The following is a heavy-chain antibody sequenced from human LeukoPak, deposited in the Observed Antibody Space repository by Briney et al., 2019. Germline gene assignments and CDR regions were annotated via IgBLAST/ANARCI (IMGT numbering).Heavy chain of an antibody. CDR1: GFTFSSYA. CDR2: ISGSGGST. CDR3: AKDLGAPFLEWLSSFDY. V-gene: IGHV3-23*01. J-gene: IGHJ4*02. D-gene: IGHD3-3*01. Sequence: QPGGSLRLSCAASGFTFSSYAMSWVRQAPGKGLEWVSAISGSGGSTYYADSVKSRFTISRDSSKNTLYLQMNSLRAEDTAVYYCAKDLGAPFLEWLSSFDYWGQGTLVSVSS.